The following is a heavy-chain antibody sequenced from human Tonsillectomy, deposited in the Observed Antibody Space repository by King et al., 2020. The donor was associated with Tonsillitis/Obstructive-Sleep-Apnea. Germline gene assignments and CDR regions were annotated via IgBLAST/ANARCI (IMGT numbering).Heavy chain of an antibody. CDR2: IKSKTDGGTT. J-gene: IGHJ6*03. V-gene: IGHV3-15*01. Sequence: QLVQSGGGLVKPGGSLRLSCAASGFTFSNAWMSWVRQAPGKGLEWVGRIKSKTDGGTTDYAAPVRGRFTISRDDSKNTLYLQMNSLKTEDTAVYYCTTDTTQIGGYYGDYYYYYMDVWGKGTTVTVSS. CDR1: GFTFSNAW. D-gene: IGHD1-26*01. CDR3: TTDTTQIGGYYGDYYYYYMDV.